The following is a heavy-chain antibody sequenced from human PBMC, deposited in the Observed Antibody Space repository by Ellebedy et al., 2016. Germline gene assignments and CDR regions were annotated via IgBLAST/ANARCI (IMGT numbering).Heavy chain of an antibody. CDR2: IYSGGTT. Sequence: GESLKISCAASGFTVSSIYMNWVRQAPGKGLEWVSVIYSGGTTYYTDSVKGRFTITRDNSKNTLYLQMNSLRAEDTAMYYCARSGVPNRDDIWFDPWGQGTLVTVSA. CDR1: GFTVSSIY. CDR3: ARSGVPNRDDIWFDP. V-gene: IGHV3-53*01. J-gene: IGHJ5*02. D-gene: IGHD1-1*01.